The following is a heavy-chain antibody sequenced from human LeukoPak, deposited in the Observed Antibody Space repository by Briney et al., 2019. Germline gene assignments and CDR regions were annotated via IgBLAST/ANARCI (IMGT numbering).Heavy chain of an antibody. Sequence: ASVKVSCKASGYTFTGYYMHWVRQAPGQGLEWMGWINPNSGGTNYAQKFQGRVTMTRDTSISTAYMELSRLRSDDTAVYYCARVYGSGSYSFYYYYMDVWGKGTTVTVSS. J-gene: IGHJ6*03. D-gene: IGHD3-10*01. CDR3: ARVYGSGSYSFYYYYMDV. CDR1: GYTFTGYY. CDR2: INPNSGGT. V-gene: IGHV1-2*02.